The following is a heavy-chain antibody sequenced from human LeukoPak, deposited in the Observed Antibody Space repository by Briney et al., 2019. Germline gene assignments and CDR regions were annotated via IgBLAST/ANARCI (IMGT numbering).Heavy chain of an antibody. CDR2: IYYSGTT. CDR3: ARDAPSSGWYVPGFDP. D-gene: IGHD6-19*01. CDR1: GGSISSSDYY. V-gene: IGHV4-39*07. Sequence: SETLSLTCTVSGGSISSSDYYWGWIRQPPGKGLEWIGSIYYSGTTYYNPSLKSRVTMSVDTSKNQFSLKLSSVTAADTAVYYCARDAPSSGWYVPGFDPWGQGTLVTASS. J-gene: IGHJ5*02.